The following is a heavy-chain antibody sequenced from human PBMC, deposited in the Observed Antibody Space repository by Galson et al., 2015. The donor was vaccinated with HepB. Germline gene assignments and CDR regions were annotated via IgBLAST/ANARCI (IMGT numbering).Heavy chain of an antibody. J-gene: IGHJ5*01. CDR2: ISPILGIP. CDR1: GHTLIELS. CDR3: ARADDFWSGYRDAGTSRWFGS. V-gene: IGHV1-69*10. Sequence: SVKVSCKVSGHTLIELSMHWVRQAPGKGLEWMGGISPILGIPNYAQKFQDRVTITADKSTGTAFMELSSLRSEDTAVYYCARADDFWSGYRDAGTSRWFGSWGQGTLVIVSS. D-gene: IGHD3-3*01.